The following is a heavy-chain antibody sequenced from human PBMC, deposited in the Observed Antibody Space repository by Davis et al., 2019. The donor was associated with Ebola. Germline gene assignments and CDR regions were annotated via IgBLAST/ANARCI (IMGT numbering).Heavy chain of an antibody. CDR3: ASGEFVDF. D-gene: IGHD3-10*01. CDR1: GYTFTGYY. J-gene: IGHJ4*02. V-gene: IGHV1-2*02. CDR2: IKPNNGGT. Sequence: ASVKVSCKASGYTFTGYYIHWVRQAPGQGLEWMGWIKPNNGGTKFAQKFQGRVTVTRDTSTSTVHMDLSSLKSEDTAIYYCASGEFVDFWGQGTLVTVSS.